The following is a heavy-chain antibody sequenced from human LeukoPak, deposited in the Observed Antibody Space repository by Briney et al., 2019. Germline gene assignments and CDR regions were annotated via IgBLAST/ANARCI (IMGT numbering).Heavy chain of an antibody. CDR1: GGSISSGGYY. D-gene: IGHD2-2*02. CDR2: IYYSGST. J-gene: IGHJ6*02. CDR3: ARDTHYCSSTSCYTRGSLDV. Sequence: SQTLSLTCTVSGGSISSGGYYWSWIRQHPGKGLEWIGYIYYSGSTYYNPSLKSRVTISVDASKNQFSLKLSSVTAADTAVYYCARDTHYCSSTSCYTRGSLDVWGQGTTVTVSS. V-gene: IGHV4-31*03.